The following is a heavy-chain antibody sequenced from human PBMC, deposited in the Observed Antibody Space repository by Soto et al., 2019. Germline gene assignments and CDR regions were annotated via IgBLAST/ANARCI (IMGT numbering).Heavy chain of an antibody. CDR3: AKDNGSGCDWLRVGDGSDI. CDR2: ISYDGSNK. D-gene: IGHD5-12*01. V-gene: IGHV3-30*18. J-gene: IGHJ3*02. Sequence: QVQLVESGGGVVQPGRSLRLSCAASGFTFSSYGMHWVRQATGKGLEWVAVISYDGSNKYYADSVKGRLTISRDNSKNTPYLQMNSRRGEDTAVYYCAKDNGSGCDWLRVGDGSDIWGQGTMVTVSS. CDR1: GFTFSSYG.